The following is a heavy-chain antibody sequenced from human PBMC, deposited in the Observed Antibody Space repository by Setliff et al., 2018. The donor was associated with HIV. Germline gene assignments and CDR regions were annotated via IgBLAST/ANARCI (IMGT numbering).Heavy chain of an antibody. CDR2: MNPNSGNT. CDR1: GYTFASYD. D-gene: IGHD2-21*01. Sequence: GASVTVSCKASGYTFASYDISWVRQATGQGPEWMGWMNPNSGNTGYAQQFHGRVTMTRNPYISTAYMELNRLSSEDTAVYYCARDLRIPYYGMDVWGQGTTVTVSS. V-gene: IGHV1-8*01. J-gene: IGHJ6*02. CDR3: ARDLRIPYYGMDV.